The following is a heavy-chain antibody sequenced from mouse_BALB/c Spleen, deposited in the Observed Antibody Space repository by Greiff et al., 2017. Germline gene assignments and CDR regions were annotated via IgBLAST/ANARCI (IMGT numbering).Heavy chain of an antibody. D-gene: IGHD1-1*01. J-gene: IGHJ2*01. Sequence: EVQRVESGGGLVKPGGSLKLSCAASGFAFSSYDMSWVRQTPEKRLEWVAYISSGGGSTYYPDTVKGRFTISRDNAKNTLYLQMSSLKSEDTAMYYCARHGYDYGSRYFDYWGQGTTLTVSS. V-gene: IGHV5-12-1*01. CDR1: GFAFSSYD. CDR3: ARHGYDYGSRYFDY. CDR2: ISSGGGST.